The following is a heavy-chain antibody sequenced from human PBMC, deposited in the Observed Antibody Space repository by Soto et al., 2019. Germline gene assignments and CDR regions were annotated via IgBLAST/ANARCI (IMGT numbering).Heavy chain of an antibody. Sequence: GGSLRLSCAASGFTFSSYAIIFFRQAPCKGLEWVSAISGSGGSTYYADSVKGRFTISRDNSKNTLYLQMNSLRAEDTAVYYCAKDRYSSGLFDPWGQGTLVTVSS. V-gene: IGHV3-23*01. D-gene: IGHD6-19*01. CDR3: AKDRYSSGLFDP. CDR2: ISGSGGST. CDR1: GFTFSSYA. J-gene: IGHJ5*02.